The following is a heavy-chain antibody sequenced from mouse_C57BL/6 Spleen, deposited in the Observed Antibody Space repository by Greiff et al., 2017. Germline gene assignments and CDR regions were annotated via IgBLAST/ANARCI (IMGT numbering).Heavy chain of an antibody. CDR1: GYTFTSYT. CDR3: ARGGGTTVVQDY. Sequence: QVHVKQSGAELARPGASVKMSCKASGYTFTSYTMHWVKQRPGQGLEWIGYINPSSGYTKYNQKFKDKATLTADKSSSTAYMQLSSLTSEDSAVYYCARGGGTTVVQDYWGQGTTLTVSS. J-gene: IGHJ2*01. CDR2: INPSSGYT. D-gene: IGHD1-1*01. V-gene: IGHV1-4*01.